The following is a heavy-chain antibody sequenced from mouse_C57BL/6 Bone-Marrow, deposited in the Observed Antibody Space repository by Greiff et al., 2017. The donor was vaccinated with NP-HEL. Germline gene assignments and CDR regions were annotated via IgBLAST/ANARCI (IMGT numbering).Heavy chain of an antibody. D-gene: IGHD3-2*02. J-gene: IGHJ2*01. CDR1: GYTFTDHT. Sequence: VKLVESDAELVKPGASVKISCKVSGYTFTDHTIHWMKQRPEQGLEWIGYIYPRDGSTKYNEKFKGKATLTADKSSSTAYMQLNSLTSEDSAVYFCARGSGGQLRLPDYWGQGTTLTVSS. CDR3: ARGSGGQLRLPDY. V-gene: IGHV1-78*01. CDR2: IYPRDGST.